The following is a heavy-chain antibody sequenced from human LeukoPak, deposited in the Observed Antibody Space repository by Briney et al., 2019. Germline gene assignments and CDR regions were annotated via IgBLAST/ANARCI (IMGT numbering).Heavy chain of an antibody. V-gene: IGHV5-10-1*01. J-gene: IGHJ4*02. CDR3: ARLVGGTVDY. Sequence: GESLKISCKGSGYNFTSSWISWVRQMPGKGLEWMGRIDPSDSYTNYSPSFQGHVTISADKYASSAYLQWSSLKASDTAMYYCARLVGGTVDYWGQGTLVTVSS. CDR1: GYNFTSSW. CDR2: IDPSDSYT. D-gene: IGHD1-26*01.